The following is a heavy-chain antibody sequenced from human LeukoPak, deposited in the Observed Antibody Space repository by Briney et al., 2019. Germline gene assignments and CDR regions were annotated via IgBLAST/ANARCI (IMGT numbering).Heavy chain of an antibody. CDR2: INPNSGGT. Sequence: ASVKVSCKASGYTFTGYYMHWVRQAPGQGLEWMGWINPNSGGTNYAQKFQGRVTMTRDTSISTAYMELSRLRSDDTAVYYCARRGFDSGSYWTFDYWGQGTLVTVSS. J-gene: IGHJ4*02. CDR3: ARRGFDSGSYWTFDY. CDR1: GYTFTGYY. D-gene: IGHD1-26*01. V-gene: IGHV1-2*02.